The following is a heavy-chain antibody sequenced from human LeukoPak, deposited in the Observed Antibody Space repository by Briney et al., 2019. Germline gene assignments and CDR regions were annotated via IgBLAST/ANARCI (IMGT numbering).Heavy chain of an antibody. V-gene: IGHV5-51*01. Sequence: GESLKISCKGPGYSFTSYWIGWVRQMPGKGLEWMGIIYPGDSDTRYSPSFQGQVTISADKSINTAYLQWSSLKASDTAMYYCARLSYYGSGSYLGMDVWGQGTTVTVSS. CDR1: GYSFTSYW. D-gene: IGHD3-10*01. CDR2: IYPGDSDT. J-gene: IGHJ6*02. CDR3: ARLSYYGSGSYLGMDV.